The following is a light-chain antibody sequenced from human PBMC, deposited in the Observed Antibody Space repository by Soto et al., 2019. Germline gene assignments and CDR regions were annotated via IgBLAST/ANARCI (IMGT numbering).Light chain of an antibody. J-gene: IGKJ4*01. Sequence: EIVMTQSPATLSVSPGQGASLSCRASQTISSNLAWYQQKPGQAPRLLIYGASTRATGVPARFSGSGSGTEFTLTVSSLQSEDFAAYYCQQYNKWPLTFGGGTKVDIK. CDR3: QQYNKWPLT. CDR1: QTISSN. V-gene: IGKV3-15*01. CDR2: GAS.